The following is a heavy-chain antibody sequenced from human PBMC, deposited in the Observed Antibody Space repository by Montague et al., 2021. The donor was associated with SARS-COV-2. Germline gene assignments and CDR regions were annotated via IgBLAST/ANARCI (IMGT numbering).Heavy chain of an antibody. CDR1: DGSFSDFY. CDR2: INHSGTT. Sequence: SETLSLTCAVFDGSFSDFYWSWIRQPPGKGLEWIGEINHSGTTYXXPSPKSRVTISVDTSKNQFSLKLNSVTAADAAVYYCASGDDNGSGYLDVWGKGTTVTVSS. CDR3: ASGDDNGSGYLDV. D-gene: IGHD1-26*01. V-gene: IGHV4-34*01. J-gene: IGHJ6*03.